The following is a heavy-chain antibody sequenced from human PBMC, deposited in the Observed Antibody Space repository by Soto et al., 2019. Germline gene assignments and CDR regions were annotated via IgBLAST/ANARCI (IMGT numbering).Heavy chain of an antibody. CDR2: INAGNGNT. CDR3: ARAVRGGSSRWSDLEYFQH. D-gene: IGHD6-13*01. Sequence: QVQLVQSGAEVKKPGASVKVSCKASGYTFTSYAMHWVRQAPGQRLEWMGWINAGNGNTKYSQKFQGRVTITRDTSASTAYMELSSLRSEDTAVYYCARAVRGGSSRWSDLEYFQHWGQGTLVTVSS. CDR1: GYTFTSYA. V-gene: IGHV1-3*01. J-gene: IGHJ1*01.